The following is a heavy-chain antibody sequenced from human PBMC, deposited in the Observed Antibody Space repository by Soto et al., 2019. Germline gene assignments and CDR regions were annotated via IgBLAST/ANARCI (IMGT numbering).Heavy chain of an antibody. J-gene: IGHJ6*01. D-gene: IGHD2-8*01. Sequence: SVMVSCKASGYSFTDYDIHWVRQAPGLGREWLGRVNPKRGGTSTAQKFQGWVTMTTDTSISTASMELTRLTSDDTAIYYCARGDSTDCSNGVCPFSYNHVMDV. V-gene: IGHV1-2*04. CDR2: VNPKRGGT. CDR3: ARGDSTDCSNGVCPFSYNHVMDV. CDR1: GYSFTDYD.